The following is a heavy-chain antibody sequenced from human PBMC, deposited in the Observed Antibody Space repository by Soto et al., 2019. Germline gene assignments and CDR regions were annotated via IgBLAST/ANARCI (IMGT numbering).Heavy chain of an antibody. CDR1: GFTFSSYA. CDR3: ARELYYYDSSGYYGYFDY. J-gene: IGHJ4*02. CDR2: ISYDGSNK. D-gene: IGHD3-22*01. Sequence: GGSLRLSCAASGFTFSSYAMHWVRQAPGKGLEWVAVISYDGSNKYYADSVKGRFTISRDNSKNTLYLQMNSLRAEDTAVYYCARELYYYDSSGYYGYFDYWGQGTLVTVSS. V-gene: IGHV3-30-3*01.